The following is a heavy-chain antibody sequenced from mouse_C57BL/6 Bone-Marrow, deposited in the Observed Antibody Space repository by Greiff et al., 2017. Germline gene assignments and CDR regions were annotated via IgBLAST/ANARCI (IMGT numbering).Heavy chain of an antibody. V-gene: IGHV5-17*01. CDR1: GFTFSDYG. D-gene: IGHD1-1*01. CDR3: ATTVVAYWYFDV. CDR2: ISSGSSTI. Sequence: EVMLVESGGGLVKPGGSLKLSCAASGFTFSDYGMHWVRQAPEKGLEWVAYISSGSSTIYYADTVKGRFTISRDNAKNTLFLQMTRLRSEDTAMYYCATTVVAYWYFDVWGTGTTVTVSS. J-gene: IGHJ1*03.